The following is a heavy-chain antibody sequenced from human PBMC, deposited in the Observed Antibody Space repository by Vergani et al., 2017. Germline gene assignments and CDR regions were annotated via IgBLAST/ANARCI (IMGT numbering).Heavy chain of an antibody. V-gene: IGHV3-48*01. CDR2: ISSSSSTI. J-gene: IGHJ5*02. Sequence: EVQLLESGGGLVQPGGSLRLSCAASGFTVSSNYMSWVRQAPGKGLEWVSYISSSSSTIYYADSVKGRFTISRDNAKNSLYLQMNSLRAEDTAVYYCARDDSSGNECWFDPWGQGTLVTVSS. D-gene: IGHD3-22*01. CDR1: GFTVSSNY. CDR3: ARDDSSGNECWFDP.